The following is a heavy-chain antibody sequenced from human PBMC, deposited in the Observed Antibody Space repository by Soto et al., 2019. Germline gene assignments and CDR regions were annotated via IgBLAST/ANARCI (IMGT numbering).Heavy chain of an antibody. Sequence: GGSLRLSCAASGFTFSSYAMHWVRQAPGKGLEWVAVISYDGSNKYYADSVKGRFTISRDNSKNTLYLQMNSLRAEDTAVYYCARVGTTVTTRFDYWGQGTLVTVSS. CDR2: ISYDGSNK. D-gene: IGHD4-17*01. V-gene: IGHV3-30-3*01. CDR3: ARVGTTVTTRFDY. CDR1: GFTFSSYA. J-gene: IGHJ4*02.